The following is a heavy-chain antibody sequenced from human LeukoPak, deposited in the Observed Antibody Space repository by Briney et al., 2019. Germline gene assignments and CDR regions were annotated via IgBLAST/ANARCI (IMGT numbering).Heavy chain of an antibody. CDR1: GGSVSSGSYY. CDR3: ARRGCSGVNCYFILFDY. D-gene: IGHD2-15*01. J-gene: IGHJ4*02. CDR2: IYYSGST. V-gene: IGHV4-61*01. Sequence: SETLSLTCTVSGGSVSSGSYYWSWIRQPPGKGLEWIGYIYYSGSTNYNPSLKSRVTISVDTSKNQFSLKLSSVTAADTAVYYCARRGCSGVNCYFILFDYWGQGTLVTVSS.